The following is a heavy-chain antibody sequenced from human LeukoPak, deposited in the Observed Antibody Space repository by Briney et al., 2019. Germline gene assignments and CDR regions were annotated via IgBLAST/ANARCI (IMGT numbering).Heavy chain of an antibody. CDR2: IYSGGST. Sequence: SETLSLTCNVSGGSLSSHYCSWIRQAPGEGREWIGFIYSGGSTTYNPSLKSRVSISADTSKNQFSLKMTSLTAADTAVYYCARGRGPLRVEFGDWGQGALVTVSS. V-gene: IGHV4-4*09. D-gene: IGHD3-16*01. CDR1: GGSLSSHY. J-gene: IGHJ4*02. CDR3: ARGRGPLRVEFGD.